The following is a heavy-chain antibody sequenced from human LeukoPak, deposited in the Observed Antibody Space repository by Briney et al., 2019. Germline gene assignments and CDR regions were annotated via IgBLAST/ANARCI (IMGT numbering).Heavy chain of an antibody. Sequence: GASVKVSCKASGYTFTSYGISWVRQAPGQGLEWMGWISAYNGNTNYAQKLQGRVTMTTDTSTGTAYMELRSLRSDDTAVYYCARVSGEYCSGGSCYRSYYYYGMDVWGQGTTVTVSS. D-gene: IGHD2-15*01. CDR2: ISAYNGNT. CDR1: GYTFTSYG. V-gene: IGHV1-18*01. J-gene: IGHJ6*02. CDR3: ARVSGEYCSGGSCYRSYYYYGMDV.